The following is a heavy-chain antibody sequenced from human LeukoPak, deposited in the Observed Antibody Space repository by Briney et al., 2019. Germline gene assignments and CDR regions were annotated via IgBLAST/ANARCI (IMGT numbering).Heavy chain of an antibody. J-gene: IGHJ6*03. Sequence: GESLKISCQGSGYNFTNHWIGWVRQMPGKGLEWMGIIYPGDSDTRYSPSFQGQVTISADKSISTAYLQWSSLKASDTAMYYCARHSLKYYYGSGRDYQYYYYYMDVWGKGTTVTVSS. D-gene: IGHD3-10*01. CDR3: ARHSLKYYYGSGRDYQYYYYYMDV. CDR1: GYNFTNHW. V-gene: IGHV5-51*01. CDR2: IYPGDSDT.